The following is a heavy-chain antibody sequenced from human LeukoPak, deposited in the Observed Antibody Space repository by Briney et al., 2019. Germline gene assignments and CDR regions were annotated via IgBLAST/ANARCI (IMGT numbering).Heavy chain of an antibody. CDR1: GYTFTGYY. J-gene: IGHJ1*01. V-gene: IGHV1-46*01. Sequence: RASVKVSCKASGYTFTGYYIHWVRQAPGQGLEWMGTIHPGRDTTTYAQNFRGRVTMTRDTSTRTVHLEFNSLGSGDTAVYYCARPDSTSSRSYFPYWGQGTLVTVSS. D-gene: IGHD6-6*01. CDR3: ARPDSTSSRSYFPY. CDR2: IHPGRDTT.